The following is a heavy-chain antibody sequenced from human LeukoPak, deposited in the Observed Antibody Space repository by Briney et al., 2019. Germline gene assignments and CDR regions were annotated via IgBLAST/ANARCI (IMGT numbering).Heavy chain of an antibody. Sequence: ASVKVSCKASGYTLTSYDINWVRQATGQGLEWMGWMNPNSGNTGYAQKFQGRVTMTRNTSIGTAYMELSSLRSEDTAVYYCAGGGGYYDSSGYYYGGDYWGQGTLVTVSS. CDR1: GYTLTSYD. J-gene: IGHJ4*02. D-gene: IGHD3-22*01. CDR2: MNPNSGNT. CDR3: AGGGGYYDSSGYYYGGDY. V-gene: IGHV1-8*01.